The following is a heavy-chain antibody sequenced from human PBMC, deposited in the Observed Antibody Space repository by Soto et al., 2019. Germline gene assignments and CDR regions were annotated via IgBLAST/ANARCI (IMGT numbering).Heavy chain of an antibody. CDR2: ISAYNGNT. CDR1: GYTFTSYC. Sequence: ASVKVSCKASGYTFTSYCISWVRQAPGQGLEWMGWISAYNGNTNYAQKLQGRVTMTTDTSTSTAYMELRSLRSDDTAVYYCARNADTYYDILTGYYESRYYFDYWGQGTLVTV. V-gene: IGHV1-18*01. J-gene: IGHJ4*02. CDR3: ARNADTYYDILTGYYESRYYFDY. D-gene: IGHD3-9*01.